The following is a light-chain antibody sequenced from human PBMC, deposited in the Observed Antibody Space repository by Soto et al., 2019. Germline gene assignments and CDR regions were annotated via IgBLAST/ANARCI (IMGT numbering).Light chain of an antibody. J-gene: IGKJ4*01. CDR2: AAS. Sequence: DIQMTQSPSSLSASVVDRFTITFLASQSISSYLNWYQQKPGKAPKLLIYAASSLQIGVPPRFSGSGSGTDFTLTISSLQPEDFATYYCQQSYSTPSTFGGGTKVDI. CDR3: QQSYSTPST. V-gene: IGKV1-39*01. CDR1: QSISSY.